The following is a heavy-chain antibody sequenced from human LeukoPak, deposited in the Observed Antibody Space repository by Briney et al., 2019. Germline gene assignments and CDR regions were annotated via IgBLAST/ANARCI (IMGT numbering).Heavy chain of an antibody. CDR3: ARLDYGDYERIDAFDI. CDR2: IYYSGST. Sequence: SETLSLTCTVSGGSISSSSYYWGWIRQPPGKGLEWIGSIYYSGSTYYNPSLKSRVTISVDTSKNQFSLKLSSVTAADTAAYYCARLDYGDYERIDAFDIWGQGTMVTVSS. CDR1: GGSISSSSYY. V-gene: IGHV4-39*01. J-gene: IGHJ3*02. D-gene: IGHD4-17*01.